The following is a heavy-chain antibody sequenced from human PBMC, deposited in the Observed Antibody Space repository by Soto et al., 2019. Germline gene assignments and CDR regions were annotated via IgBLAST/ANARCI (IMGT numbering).Heavy chain of an antibody. Sequence: EVQLVESGGGLVKPGGSLTLSCAASGFTFSNAWMSWVRQAPGKGLEWVGRIKRNTDGGTTDYAAPVKGRITISRDDSKNTLDLQMNSLKTEDTAVYYCTTFGYGDYWFDPWGQGTLVTVSS. V-gene: IGHV3-15*01. D-gene: IGHD4-17*01. CDR1: GFTFSNAW. CDR3: TTFGYGDYWFDP. J-gene: IGHJ5*02. CDR2: IKRNTDGGTT.